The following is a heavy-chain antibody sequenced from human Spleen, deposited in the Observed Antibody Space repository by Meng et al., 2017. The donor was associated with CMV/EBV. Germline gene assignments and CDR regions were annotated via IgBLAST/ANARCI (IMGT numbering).Heavy chain of an antibody. CDR3: ARLSRITISKKDAFDI. CDR1: GGTFSSYA. CDR2: IGHDEDT. V-gene: IGHV4-34*01. J-gene: IGHJ3*02. D-gene: IGHD3-3*01. Sequence: GGTFSSYAINWVRQAPGQGLEWMGEIGHDEDTDCNPSLKSRVTILLDRSKSHFSLKLASVTAADTAVYYCARLSRITISKKDAFDIWGQGTMVTVSS.